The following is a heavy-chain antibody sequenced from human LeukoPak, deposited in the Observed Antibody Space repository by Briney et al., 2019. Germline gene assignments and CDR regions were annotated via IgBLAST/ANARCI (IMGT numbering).Heavy chain of an antibody. CDR1: GFSISESG. V-gene: IGHV3-30*18. J-gene: IGHJ5*02. D-gene: IGHD6-19*01. Sequence: GGSLRLSCAVSGFSISESGMHWVRQAPGKGLEWVAMISHHGTATYYGDSVRGRFTVSRDISKNTLYLQMDSLRPEDTAIYYCAKDWGSSGWNNYFPPWGRGPRVTVSS. CDR2: ISHHGTAT. CDR3: AKDWGSSGWNNYFPP.